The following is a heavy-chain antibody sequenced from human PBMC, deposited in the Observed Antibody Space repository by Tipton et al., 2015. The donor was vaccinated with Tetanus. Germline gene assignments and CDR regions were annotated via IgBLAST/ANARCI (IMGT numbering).Heavy chain of an antibody. CDR1: GFTFSSYS. CDR2: IGSTSHYM. Sequence: SLRLSCAASGFTFSSYSMNWVRQAPGKGLEWVSSIGSTSHYMYYADSVKGRFTISRDNAKNSLYLQMDSLRGDDTGVYYCARESNRGGYVDYWGQGALVTVSS. J-gene: IGHJ4*02. CDR3: ARESNRGGYVDY. D-gene: IGHD5-12*01. V-gene: IGHV3-21*01.